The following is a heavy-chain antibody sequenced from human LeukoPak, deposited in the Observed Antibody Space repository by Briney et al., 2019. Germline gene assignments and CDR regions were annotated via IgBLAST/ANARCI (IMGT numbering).Heavy chain of an antibody. CDR1: GFTVSSNY. CDR2: IYSGGST. D-gene: IGHD6-13*01. Sequence: GGSLRLSCAASGFTVSSNYMSWVRHAPGKGLEWVSVIYSGGSTYYADSVKGRFTISRDNSKNTLYLQMNSLRAEDTAVYYCARAAAAVYFDYWGQGTLVTVSS. V-gene: IGHV3-53*01. J-gene: IGHJ4*02. CDR3: ARAAAAVYFDY.